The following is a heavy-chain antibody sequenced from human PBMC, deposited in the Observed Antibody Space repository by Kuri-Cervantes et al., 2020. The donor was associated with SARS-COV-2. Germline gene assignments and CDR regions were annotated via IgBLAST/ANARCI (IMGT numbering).Heavy chain of an antibody. Sequence: GESLKISCAASGFTFSSFGMHWVRQTPGKGLDWVAFIRYDGNSKFYADSVKGRFTISRDNSRNTLFLQMSGLKGEDTSIYYCAKDRGAYQNALAYWGQGTLVTVSS. V-gene: IGHV3-30*02. CDR2: IRYDGNSK. D-gene: IGHD1-26*01. CDR1: GFTFSSFG. J-gene: IGHJ4*02. CDR3: AKDRGAYQNALAY.